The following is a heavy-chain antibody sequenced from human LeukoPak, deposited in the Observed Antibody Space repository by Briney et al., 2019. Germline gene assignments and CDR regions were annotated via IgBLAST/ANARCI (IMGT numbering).Heavy chain of an antibody. CDR3: AREGDSSGYYPIDY. J-gene: IGHJ4*02. Sequence: PGGSLRLSCAASGFTFSSYSMSWVRQAPGKGLEWVSSISSSSSYIYYADSVKGRFTISRDNAKNSLYLQMNSLRAEDTAVYYCAREGDSSGYYPIDYWGQGTLVTVSS. V-gene: IGHV3-21*01. CDR2: ISSSSSYI. D-gene: IGHD3-22*01. CDR1: GFTFSSYS.